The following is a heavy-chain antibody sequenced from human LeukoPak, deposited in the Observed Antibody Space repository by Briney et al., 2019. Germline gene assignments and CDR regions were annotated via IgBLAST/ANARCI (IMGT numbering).Heavy chain of an antibody. CDR3: ARGLRLGELSL. D-gene: IGHD3-16*02. CDR1: GYTFTRYY. J-gene: IGHJ4*02. V-gene: IGHV1-46*01. CDR2: INSSGGST. Sequence: ASVKVSCKASGYTFTRYYMHWVRQAPGQGLEWMGIINSSGGSTNYAQKFQGRVTMTRDTSTSTVYMDLSSLRSEDTAVYYCARGLRLGELSLWGRGTLVTVSS.